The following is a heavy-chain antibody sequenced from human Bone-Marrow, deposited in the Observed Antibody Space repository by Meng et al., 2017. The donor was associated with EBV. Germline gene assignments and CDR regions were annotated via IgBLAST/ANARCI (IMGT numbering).Heavy chain of an antibody. D-gene: IGHD3-22*01. CDR1: GGIFSSYA. CDR3: ARQTVPYDCSGYFDY. J-gene: IGHJ4*02. Sequence: GQLVQSGAGVKKPGSSVKVSCKASGGIFSSYAISGVRQAPGQGLEWMGGIIPIFGTANYAQKFQGRVTITADESTSTAYMELSSLRSEDTAVYYCARQTVPYDCSGYFDYWGQGTLVTVSS. V-gene: IGHV1-69*01. CDR2: IIPIFGTA.